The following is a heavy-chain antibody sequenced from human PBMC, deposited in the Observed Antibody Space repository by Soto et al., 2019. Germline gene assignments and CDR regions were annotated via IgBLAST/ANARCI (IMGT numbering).Heavy chain of an antibody. D-gene: IGHD3-10*01. CDR3: AKERIVMILRVMNYYGMDV. V-gene: IGHV3-30*18. J-gene: IGHJ6*02. CDR2: ILYDGSDQ. CDR1: GFTFSNYC. Sequence: QVQLVESGGGVVQPGRSLRLSCAASGFTFSNYCMHWVRQAPGNGLEWVAFILYDGSDQYFADSVKSRFTISRDNSQNALELQMKSLRAEYTAVYYCAKERIVMILRVMNYYGMDVWGQGTTVTVSS.